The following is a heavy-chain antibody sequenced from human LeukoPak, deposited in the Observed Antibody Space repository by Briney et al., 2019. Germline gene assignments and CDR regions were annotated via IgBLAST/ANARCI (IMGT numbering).Heavy chain of an antibody. CDR2: ISYDGSNK. Sequence: GGSLRLSCVASRFTFSNYWMSWVRQAPGKGLEWVAVISYDGSNKYYADSVKGRFTISRDNSKNTLYLQMNSLRAEDTAVYYCAKDPSSIAAPGLQDYWGQGTLVTVSS. J-gene: IGHJ4*02. D-gene: IGHD6-6*01. CDR3: AKDPSSIAAPGLQDY. V-gene: IGHV3-30*18. CDR1: RFTFSNYW.